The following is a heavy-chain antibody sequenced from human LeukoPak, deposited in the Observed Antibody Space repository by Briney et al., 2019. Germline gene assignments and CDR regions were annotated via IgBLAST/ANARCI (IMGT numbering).Heavy chain of an antibody. CDR2: IKQDGSAE. D-gene: IGHD5-18*01. Sequence: PGGSLRLSCAAPGFTFSTYWMSWVRQAPGKGLEWVADIKQDGSAEYYVDSVKGRFTISRDNPKKSLYLQMNSLRAEDTAVYYCARGGNSYGPYFDIWGQGTLVTVSS. CDR1: GFTFSTYW. J-gene: IGHJ4*02. V-gene: IGHV3-7*01. CDR3: ARGGNSYGPYFDI.